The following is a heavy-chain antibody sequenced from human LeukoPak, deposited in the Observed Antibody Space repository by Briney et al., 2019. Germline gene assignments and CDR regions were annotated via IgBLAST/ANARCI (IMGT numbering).Heavy chain of an antibody. CDR1: GGSISSSSYY. CDR3: ARSVRYFDWLFPFGY. V-gene: IGHV4-39*07. CDR2: IYYSGST. D-gene: IGHD3-9*01. J-gene: IGHJ4*02. Sequence: SETLSLTCTVSGGSISSSSYYWGWIRQPPGKGLEWIGSIYYSGSTYYNPSLKSRVTISVDTSKNQFSLKLSSVTAADTAVYYCARSVRYFDWLFPFGYWGQGTLVTVSS.